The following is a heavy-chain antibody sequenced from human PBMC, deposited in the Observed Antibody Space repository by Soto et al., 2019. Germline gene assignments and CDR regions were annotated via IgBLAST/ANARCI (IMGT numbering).Heavy chain of an antibody. CDR1: GYTFTSYD. J-gene: IGHJ6*03. Sequence: GASVKVSCKASGYTFTSYDINWVRHATGQGLEWMGWMNPNSGNTGYAQKFQGRVTMTRNTSISTAYMELSSLRSEDTAVYYCARGYCTNGVCYRAYYYYMDVWGKGTTVTVSS. CDR2: MNPNSGNT. V-gene: IGHV1-8*01. D-gene: IGHD2-8*01. CDR3: ARGYCTNGVCYRAYYYYMDV.